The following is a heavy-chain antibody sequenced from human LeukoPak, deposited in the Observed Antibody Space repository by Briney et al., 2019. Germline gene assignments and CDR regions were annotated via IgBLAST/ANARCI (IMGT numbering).Heavy chain of an antibody. CDR3: AKAFGRATYDS. CDR1: GFTLSRHT. V-gene: IGHV3-23*01. J-gene: IGHJ4*02. CDR2: ISGSGVNT. D-gene: IGHD1-26*01. Sequence: GGSLRHSCAASGFTLSRHTMCWVRQAPGKGLEWVSGISGSGVNTYYADSVKGRFTISRDNSKNTLYLQMDSLRAEDTAVYYCAKAFGRATYDSWGQGILVTVSS.